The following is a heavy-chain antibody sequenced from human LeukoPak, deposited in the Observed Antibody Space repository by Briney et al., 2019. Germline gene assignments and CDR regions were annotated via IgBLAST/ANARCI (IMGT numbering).Heavy chain of an antibody. V-gene: IGHV4-39*07. CDR1: GGSISSSSYY. J-gene: IGHJ4*02. D-gene: IGHD3-22*01. CDR3: ARESGYYLSYFDY. CDR2: IYYSGST. Sequence: SETLSLTCTVSGGSISSSSYYWGWIRQPPGKGLEWIGSIYYSGSTYYNPSLKSRVTVSVDTSKNQFSLKLSSVTAADTAVYYCARESGYYLSYFDYWGQGTLVTVSS.